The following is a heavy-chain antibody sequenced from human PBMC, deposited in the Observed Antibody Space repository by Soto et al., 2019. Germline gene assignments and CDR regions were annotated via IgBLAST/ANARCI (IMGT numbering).Heavy chain of an antibody. CDR3: ARDIPSFYSSSSEEYNWFDP. V-gene: IGHV1-46*01. Sequence: ASVKVSCKASGYTFTSYYMHWVRQAPGQGLEWMGIINPSGGSTSYAQKFQGRVTMTRDTSTSTAYMELSSLRSEDTAVCYCARDIPSFYSSSSEEYNWFDPWGQGTLVTVSS. CDR2: INPSGGST. CDR1: GYTFTSYY. D-gene: IGHD6-6*01. J-gene: IGHJ5*02.